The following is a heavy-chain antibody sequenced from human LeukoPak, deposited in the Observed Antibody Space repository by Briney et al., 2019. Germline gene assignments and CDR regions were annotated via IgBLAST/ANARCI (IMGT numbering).Heavy chain of an antibody. CDR3: ARGYSGQGFNWFDP. V-gene: IGHV1-2*02. D-gene: IGHD5-12*01. CDR2: INPNSGGT. CDR1: GYTFTGYY. Sequence: GASVKVSCKASGYTFTGYYMHWVRQAPGQGLEWMGWINPNSGGTNYAQKFQGRVTMTRDTSISTAYMELSRLRSDDTAVYYCARGYSGQGFNWFDPWGQGTLVTVSS. J-gene: IGHJ5*02.